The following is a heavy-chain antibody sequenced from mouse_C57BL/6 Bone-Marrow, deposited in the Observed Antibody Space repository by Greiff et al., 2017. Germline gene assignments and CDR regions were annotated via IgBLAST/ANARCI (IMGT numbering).Heavy chain of an antibody. D-gene: IGHD1-1*01. V-gene: IGHV1-50*01. CDR3: ARSGTHY. CDR1: GYTFTSYW. Sequence: QVQLQQPGAELVKPGASVKLSCKASGYTFTSYWMQWVKQRPGQGLEWIGEIDPSDSYTNYNQKFKGKATLTVDTSSSTAYMQLSSLTSEDSVVYYCARSGTHYWGQGTSVTVSS. CDR2: IDPSDSYT. J-gene: IGHJ4*01.